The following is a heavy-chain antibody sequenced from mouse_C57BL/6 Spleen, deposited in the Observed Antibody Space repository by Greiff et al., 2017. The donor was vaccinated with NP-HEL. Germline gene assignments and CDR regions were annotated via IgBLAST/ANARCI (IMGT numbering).Heavy chain of an antibody. CDR1: GFSLTSYG. Sequence: QVQLQQSGPGLVQPSQSLSITCTVSGFSLTSYGVHWVRQSPGKGLEWLGVIWSGGSTDDNAAFISRLSISKDNSKSQVFFKMNSLQADDTAIYYCARNTGYAMDYWGQGTSVTVSS. D-gene: IGHD4-1*01. V-gene: IGHV2-2*01. J-gene: IGHJ4*01. CDR2: IWSGGST. CDR3: ARNTGYAMDY.